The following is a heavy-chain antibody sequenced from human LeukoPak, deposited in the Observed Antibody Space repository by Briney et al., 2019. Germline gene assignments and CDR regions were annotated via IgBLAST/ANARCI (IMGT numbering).Heavy chain of an antibody. V-gene: IGHV3-33*06. CDR2: IWYDGSQT. Sequence: GGSLRLSCATAGFSFSSYGMHWVRQAPDKGLEWVATIWYDGSQTYSADSVKGRFTISRDNSKNTVYLHMNSLRAEDTAVYYCAKDRRGFSYGYWGFDYWGQGALVTVSS. CDR3: AKDRRGFSYGYWGFDY. D-gene: IGHD5-18*01. CDR1: GFSFSSYG. J-gene: IGHJ4*02.